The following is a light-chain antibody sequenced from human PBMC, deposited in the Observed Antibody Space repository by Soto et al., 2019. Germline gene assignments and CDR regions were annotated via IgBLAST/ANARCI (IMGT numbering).Light chain of an antibody. Sequence: DVRMTQSPSSLSASVGDIVTITCRASQTINSYLNWYQQKPGKAPKLLIYAASSLKSGVPSRFSGSGSGTDFTLTISNLQPEDFATYYCQQSYSTFKTFGQGTKVDIK. J-gene: IGKJ1*01. CDR3: QQSYSTFKT. CDR2: AAS. CDR1: QTINSY. V-gene: IGKV1-39*01.